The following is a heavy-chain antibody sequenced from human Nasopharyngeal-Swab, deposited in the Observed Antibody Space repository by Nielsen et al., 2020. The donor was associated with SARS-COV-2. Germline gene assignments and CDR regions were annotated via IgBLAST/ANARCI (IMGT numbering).Heavy chain of an antibody. J-gene: IGHJ4*02. CDR3: VRSSSWYYFDY. CDR2: SYHNGNT. Sequence: SETLSLTCTVSGDSIAYSTFYWGWIRQPPGKGLEWIGNSYHNGNTYQNPSPKSRLTIPVDKSKNQFSLQLSSVTAADTAVYYCVRSSSWYYFDYWAQGTQVTVSS. D-gene: IGHD6-13*01. CDR1: GDSIAYSTFY. V-gene: IGHV4-39*01.